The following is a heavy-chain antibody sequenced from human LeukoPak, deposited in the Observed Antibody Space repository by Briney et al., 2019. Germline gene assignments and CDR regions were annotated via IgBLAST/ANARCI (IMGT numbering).Heavy chain of an antibody. J-gene: IGHJ5*01. Sequence: PGGSLRLSCAASGFTLSSYWMHWVRQAPGKGLVWVSRINRDGSSTNYADSVKGRFTISRDNAKNTLYLQMNSLRPEDTAVYYCSRGWEVVPAATGLDSWGQGTLVTVSS. D-gene: IGHD2-2*01. CDR2: INRDGSST. CDR3: SRGWEVVPAATGLDS. V-gene: IGHV3-74*01. CDR1: GFTLSSYW.